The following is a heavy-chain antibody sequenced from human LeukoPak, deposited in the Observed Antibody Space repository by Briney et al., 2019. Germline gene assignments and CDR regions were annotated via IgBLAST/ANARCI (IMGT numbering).Heavy chain of an antibody. J-gene: IGHJ6*02. CDR1: GGSFSGYY. V-gene: IGHV4-34*01. Sequence: SETLSLTCAVYGGSFSGYYWSWIRQPPGRGLEWIGEINHSGSTNYNPSLKSRVTISVDTSKNQFSLKLSSVTAADTAVYYCATSWGGTIDYYYYGMDVWGQGTTVTVSS. CDR2: INHSGST. D-gene: IGHD1-7*01. CDR3: ATSWGGTIDYYYYGMDV.